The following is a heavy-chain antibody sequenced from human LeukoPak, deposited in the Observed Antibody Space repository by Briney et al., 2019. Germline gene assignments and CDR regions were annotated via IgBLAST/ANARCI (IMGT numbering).Heavy chain of an antibody. Sequence: SETLSLTCTVSSSSSNFFYWSWIRPPDGKGLEWIGRIHASGSTSYNPSLKSRLTMSIDTATTQFSLKLTSVTAADTAVYYCAGVQSVFVADQWVEGFLDYWGQGALVTVSS. D-gene: IGHD1-26*01. CDR2: IHASGST. CDR3: AGVQSVFVADQWVEGFLDY. J-gene: IGHJ4*02. V-gene: IGHV4-4*07. CDR1: SSSSNFFY.